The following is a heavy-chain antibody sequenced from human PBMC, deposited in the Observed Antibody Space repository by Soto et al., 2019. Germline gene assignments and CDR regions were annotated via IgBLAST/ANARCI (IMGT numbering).Heavy chain of an antibody. D-gene: IGHD3-22*01. Sequence: SVKVSCKASGGTFSSYAISWVRQAPGQGLEWMGGIIPIFGTANYEQKFQGRVTITADESTSTAYMELSSLRSEDTAVYYCARAGTMMANRRAFDIWGQGTMVTVSS. V-gene: IGHV1-69*13. CDR2: IIPIFGTA. CDR1: GGTFSSYA. J-gene: IGHJ3*02. CDR3: ARAGTMMANRRAFDI.